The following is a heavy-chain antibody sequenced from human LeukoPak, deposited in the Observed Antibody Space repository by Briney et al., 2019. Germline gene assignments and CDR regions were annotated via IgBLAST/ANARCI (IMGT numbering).Heavy chain of an antibody. Sequence: SETLSLTCTVSGGSISSYYWSWIRQPPGKGLEWIGYIYYSGSTNYNPSLKSRVTISVDASKNQFSLKLSSVTAADTAVYYCARENPPYGSADYWGQGTLVTVSS. D-gene: IGHD3-10*01. CDR3: ARENPPYGSADY. V-gene: IGHV4-59*01. J-gene: IGHJ4*02. CDR1: GGSISSYY. CDR2: IYYSGST.